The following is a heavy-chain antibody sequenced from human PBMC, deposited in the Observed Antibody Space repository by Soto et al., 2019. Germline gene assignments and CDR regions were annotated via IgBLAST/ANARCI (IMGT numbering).Heavy chain of an antibody. D-gene: IGHD1-1*01. CDR1: GLTFSTYS. Sequence: EVQVVESGGGLVKPGGSLRLSCAASGLTFSTYSMNWVRRAPGKGLEWVSSISPDGHYIYYADSVRGRFTTSRDNAWNSLNLHTYSLRADDTAVYYCAGSNGITRSPFDSWGQGTLVTVSS. CDR3: AGSNGITRSPFDS. CDR2: ISPDGHYI. J-gene: IGHJ4*02. V-gene: IGHV3-21*01.